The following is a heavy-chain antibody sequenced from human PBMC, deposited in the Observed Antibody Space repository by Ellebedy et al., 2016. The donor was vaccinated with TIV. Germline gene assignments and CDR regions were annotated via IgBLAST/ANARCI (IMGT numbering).Heavy chain of an antibody. CDR1: GFSFSSYA. Sequence: GESLKISCAASGFSFSSYAMSWVRQAPGKGLEWVSGIVGSGGSRYADSVKGRFTISRDHSKSTLDLQMSSLRAEDTAVYYCAKDRTPGDGYWVFDNWGQGTLVTVSS. CDR3: AKDRTPGDGYWVFDN. J-gene: IGHJ4*02. CDR2: IVGSGGSR. V-gene: IGHV3-23*01. D-gene: IGHD5-18*01.